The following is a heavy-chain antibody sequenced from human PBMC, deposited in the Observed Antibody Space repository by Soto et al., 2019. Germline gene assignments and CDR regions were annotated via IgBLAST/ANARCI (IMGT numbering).Heavy chain of an antibody. D-gene: IGHD6-25*01. Sequence: EVQLVESGGGLAKPGGSLRLSCAASGFTFSNDWMNWVRQAPGKGLEWVARIKTVTDGGTTDYAAPVKGRFFISRDDSKSTLYLQMNSLKTEDTAIYYCMTHAVIYSCGHWGQGTLVTVAS. CDR2: IKTVTDGGTT. CDR3: MTHAVIYSCGH. CDR1: GFTFSNDW. J-gene: IGHJ4*02. V-gene: IGHV3-15*01.